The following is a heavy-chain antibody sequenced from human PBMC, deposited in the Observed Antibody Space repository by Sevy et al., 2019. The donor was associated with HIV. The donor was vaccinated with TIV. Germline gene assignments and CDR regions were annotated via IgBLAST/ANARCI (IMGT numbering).Heavy chain of an antibody. V-gene: IGHV1-18*01. Sequence: ASVKVSCKTSGYNFGDHGISWVRQVPGQVLEWMGWINTYTGHTNYAHNFQNRVTMTTDTSTTTVYMELRSLRSGDTAVYYCARCGYGSGSYYAPNWGQGTLVTVSS. J-gene: IGHJ4*02. CDR2: INTYTGHT. CDR1: GYNFGDHG. CDR3: ARCGYGSGSYYAPN. D-gene: IGHD3-10*01.